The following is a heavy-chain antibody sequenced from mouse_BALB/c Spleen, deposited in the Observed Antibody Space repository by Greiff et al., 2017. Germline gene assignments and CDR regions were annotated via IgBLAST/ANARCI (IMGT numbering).Heavy chain of an antibody. CDR3: AKEDYDVAY. CDR2: ILPGSGST. V-gene: IGHV1-9*01. D-gene: IGHD2-4*01. CDR1: GYTFSSYW. J-gene: IGHJ3*01. Sequence: QVQLQQSGAELMKPGASVKISCKATGYTFSSYWIEWVKQRPGHGLEWIGEILPGSGSTNYNEKFKGKATFTADTSSNTAYMQLSSLTSEDSAVYYCAKEDYDVAYWGQGTLVTVSA.